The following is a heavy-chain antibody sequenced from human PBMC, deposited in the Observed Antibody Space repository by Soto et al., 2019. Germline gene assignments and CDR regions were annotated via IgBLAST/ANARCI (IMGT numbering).Heavy chain of an antibody. CDR1: GFTFSSYA. J-gene: IGHJ4*02. D-gene: IGHD3-3*01. V-gene: IGHV3-23*01. CDR2: ISGSGGST. CDR3: AKEADGYDFWSGSMD. Sequence: GGSLRLSCAAYGFTFSSYAMSWVRQAPRKGLEWVSAISGSGGSTYYADSVKGRFTISRDNSKNTLYLQMNSLRAEDTAVYYCAKEADGYDFWSGSMDWGQGTLVTVSS.